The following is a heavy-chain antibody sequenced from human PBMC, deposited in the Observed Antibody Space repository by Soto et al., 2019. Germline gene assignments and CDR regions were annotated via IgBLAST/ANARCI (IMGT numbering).Heavy chain of an antibody. D-gene: IGHD5-12*01. V-gene: IGHV3-33*01. Sequence: HPGGSLRLSCAASGFTFSSYGMHWVRQAPGKGLEWVAVIWYDGSNKYYADSVKGRFTISRDNSKNTLYLQMNSLRAEDTAVYYCARRPGYMGSPYYYYYGMDVWGQGTTVTVSS. CDR3: ARRPGYMGSPYYYYYGMDV. CDR1: GFTFSSYG. J-gene: IGHJ6*02. CDR2: IWYDGSNK.